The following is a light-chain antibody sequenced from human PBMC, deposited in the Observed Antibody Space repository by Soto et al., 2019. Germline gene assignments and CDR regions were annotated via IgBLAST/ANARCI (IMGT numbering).Light chain of an antibody. CDR1: QSAGSSY. CDR2: DAS. J-gene: IGKJ4*01. Sequence: EIVLTQSPGTLSLSPGERAALSCSASQSAGSSYLAWYQQKPGQAPRLLLYDASNRATGIPARFSGSGSGTDFTLTISRLDPEDFAVYYCRQYGRSLGFAVGGGTKVDIK. CDR3: RQYGRSLGFA. V-gene: IGKV3-20*01.